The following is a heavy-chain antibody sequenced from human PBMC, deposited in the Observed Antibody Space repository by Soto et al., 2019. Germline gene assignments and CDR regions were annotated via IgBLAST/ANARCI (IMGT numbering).Heavy chain of an antibody. J-gene: IGHJ3*02. CDR3: ATFYSGSYYSDAFDI. Sequence: ASVKVSCKVSGYTLTELSMHWVRQAPGKGLEWMGGFDPEDGETIYAQKFQGRVTMTEDTSTDTAYMELSSLRSEDTAVYYCATFYSGSYYSDAFDIWGQGTMVTVS. D-gene: IGHD1-26*01. V-gene: IGHV1-24*01. CDR2: FDPEDGET. CDR1: GYTLTELS.